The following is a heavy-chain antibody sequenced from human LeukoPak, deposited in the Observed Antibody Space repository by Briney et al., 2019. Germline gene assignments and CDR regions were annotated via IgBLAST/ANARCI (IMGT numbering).Heavy chain of an antibody. J-gene: IGHJ4*02. CDR2: IYSGGST. CDR1: GFTVSSNY. D-gene: IGHD3-10*01. V-gene: IGHV3-53*01. CDR3: ASPGPMYYGSGSLNY. Sequence: GGSLRLSCAASGFTVSSNYMSWVRQAPGKGLEWVSVIYSGGSTYYADSVKGRFTISRDNSKNTLYLQMNSLRAEDTAAYYCASPGPMYYGSGSLNYWGQGTLVTVSS.